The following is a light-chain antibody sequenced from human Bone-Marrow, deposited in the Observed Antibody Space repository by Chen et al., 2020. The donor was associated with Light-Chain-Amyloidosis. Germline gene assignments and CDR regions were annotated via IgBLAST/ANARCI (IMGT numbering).Light chain of an antibody. Sequence: DTQMTQSPYSLSASVGGRVTITCQAQQDSSNYLNWYQQKPGKAPTLLISDAFNLEPGVPSRFSGSGFGTDFSLSITSLQSEDIATYYCQQYHSPPRTFGGGTKVEI. V-gene: IGKV1-33*01. CDR3: QQYHSPPRT. CDR1: QDSSNY. J-gene: IGKJ4*01. CDR2: DAF.